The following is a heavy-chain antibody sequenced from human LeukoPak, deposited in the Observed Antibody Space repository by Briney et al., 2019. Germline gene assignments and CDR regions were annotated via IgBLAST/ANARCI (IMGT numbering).Heavy chain of an antibody. CDR2: ISAYNGNT. CDR3: ARVGQVVPHFDY. CDR1: GYTFTSNG. Sequence: ASVKVSCKASGYTFTSNGISWVRQAPGQGLEWMGWISAYNGNTNYEQKLQGRVTMTTDTSTSTAYMELRSLRSDDTAVYYCARVGQVVPHFDYWGQGTLVTVSS. D-gene: IGHD6-13*01. J-gene: IGHJ4*02. V-gene: IGHV1-18*01.